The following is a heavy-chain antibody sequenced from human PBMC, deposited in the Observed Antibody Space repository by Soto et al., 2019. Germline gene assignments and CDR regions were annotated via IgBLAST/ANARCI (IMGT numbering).Heavy chain of an antibody. V-gene: IGHV4-39*07. J-gene: IGHJ5*02. D-gene: IGHD3-22*01. CDR1: GGSISSSSYY. Sequence: LSLTCTVSGGSISSSSYYWGWIRQPPGKGLEWIGSIFYSGSTYYNPSLKSRVTISVDTSKNQFSLKLSSVTAADTAVYYCASLKFSSGEWFDPWGQGTLVTVSS. CDR3: ASLKFSSGEWFDP. CDR2: IFYSGST.